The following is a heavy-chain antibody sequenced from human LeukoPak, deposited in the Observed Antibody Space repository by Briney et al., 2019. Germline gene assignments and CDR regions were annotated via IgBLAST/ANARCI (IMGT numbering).Heavy chain of an antibody. V-gene: IGHV4-61*02. CDR2: IYTSGST. CDR3: ARGIRGVMGNWFDP. D-gene: IGHD3-10*01. Sequence: PSQTLSLTCTVSGGSISSGSYYWSWIRQPAGKGLEWIGRIYTSGSTNYNPSLKSRVTISVDTSKNQFSLKLSSVTAADTAVYYCARGIRGVMGNWFDPWGQGTLVTVSS. CDR1: GGSISSGSYY. J-gene: IGHJ5*02.